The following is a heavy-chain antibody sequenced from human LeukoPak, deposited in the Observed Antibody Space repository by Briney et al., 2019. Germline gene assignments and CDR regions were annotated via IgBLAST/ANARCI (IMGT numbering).Heavy chain of an antibody. CDR3: VKGEIQLWPVRGRGVFDY. J-gene: IGHJ4*02. V-gene: IGHV3-64D*06. CDR1: GFTFSSYG. D-gene: IGHD5-18*01. Sequence: GGSLRLSCSASGFTFSSYGMHWVRQAPGKGLEYVSGISSNGGSTYYADSVKGRFTISRDNPKNTLYLQMSSLRAEDTAVYYCVKGEIQLWPVRGRGVFDYWGQGTLVTVSS. CDR2: ISSNGGST.